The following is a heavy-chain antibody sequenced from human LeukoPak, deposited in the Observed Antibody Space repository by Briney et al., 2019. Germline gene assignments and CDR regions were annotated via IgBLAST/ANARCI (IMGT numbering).Heavy chain of an antibody. V-gene: IGHV4-59*08. CDR2: GHYSGTT. D-gene: IGHD2-8*01. J-gene: IGHJ4*02. Sequence: SETLSLTCTVSGGSISSYYWSWIRQPPGKGLEWIGYGHYSGTTDYNPSLKSRVTISVDTSKNQFSLKLRSVTAADTAVYYCARMVELKYFVYWGQGTLVTVSS. CDR3: ARMVELKYFVY. CDR1: GGSISSYY.